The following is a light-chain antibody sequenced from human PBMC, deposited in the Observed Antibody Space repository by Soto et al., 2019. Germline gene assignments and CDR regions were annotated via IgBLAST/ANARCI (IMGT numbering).Light chain of an antibody. V-gene: IGKV3-15*01. J-gene: IGKJ2*01. Sequence: EIVMTQSPATLSVSPGERATLSCRASQSVSRNLAWYQQKPGQAPRLLIYGASTRATGIPARFSGSGSGTEFTLTISSLQSEDFAVYYCQQYDKWPPSNTFGQGTKVDIK. CDR1: QSVSRN. CDR3: QQYDKWPPSNT. CDR2: GAS.